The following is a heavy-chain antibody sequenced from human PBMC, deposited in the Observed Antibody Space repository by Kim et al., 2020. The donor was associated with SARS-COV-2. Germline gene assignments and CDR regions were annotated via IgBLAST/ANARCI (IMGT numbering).Heavy chain of an antibody. CDR3: ARDQGRRGYFDY. V-gene: IGHV4-59*01. Sequence: TDSNPSRKSRVTILLDTSKNQFSLKLRSVTAADTAVYYCARDQGRRGYFDYWGQGTLVAVSS. D-gene: IGHD2-15*01. J-gene: IGHJ4*02. CDR2: T.